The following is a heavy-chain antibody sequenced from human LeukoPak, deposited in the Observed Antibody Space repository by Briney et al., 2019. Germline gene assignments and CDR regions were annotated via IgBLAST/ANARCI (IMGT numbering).Heavy chain of an antibody. Sequence: PSETLSLTCTVSGGSISRNYWSWIRQPPGKGLEWIGYIYYSGSTSYNPSLKSRVTISVDTSKNQFSLKLSSVTAADTAVYYCARQLGGSEYLDYWGQGTLVTVSS. J-gene: IGHJ4*02. V-gene: IGHV4-59*08. CDR1: GGSISRNY. CDR2: IYYSGST. D-gene: IGHD1-26*01. CDR3: ARQLGGSEYLDY.